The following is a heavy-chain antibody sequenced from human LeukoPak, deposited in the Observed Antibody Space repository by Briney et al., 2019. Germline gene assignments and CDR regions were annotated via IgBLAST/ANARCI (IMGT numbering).Heavy chain of an antibody. Sequence: GGTLTLTRVPSPFTFSHYVMHSVRQAPARGLHCLQVIWSDGTNQYYADSVRGRFTISRDDSQKTVYLHMNGLRVEDTAVYFCARDAQRGFDYSNSLRYWGQGTLVTVSS. V-gene: IGHV3-33*01. CDR2: IWSDGTNQ. CDR1: PFTFSHYV. D-gene: IGHD4-11*01. CDR3: ARDAQRGFDYSNSLRY. J-gene: IGHJ4*02.